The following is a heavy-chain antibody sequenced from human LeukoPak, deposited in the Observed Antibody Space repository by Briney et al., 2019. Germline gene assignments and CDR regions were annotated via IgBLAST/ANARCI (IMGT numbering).Heavy chain of an antibody. V-gene: IGHV4-34*01. CDR1: GGSFSGYY. J-gene: IGHJ4*02. CDR3: AREKYYYDSSGYYRRFDY. D-gene: IGHD3-22*01. CDR2: INHSGST. Sequence: SETLSLTCAVYGGSFSGYYWSWIRQPPGKGLEWIGEINHSGSTNYNPSLKSRVTISVDTSKNQFSLKLSSVTAADTAVYYCAREKYYYDSSGYYRRFDYWGQGTLVTVSS.